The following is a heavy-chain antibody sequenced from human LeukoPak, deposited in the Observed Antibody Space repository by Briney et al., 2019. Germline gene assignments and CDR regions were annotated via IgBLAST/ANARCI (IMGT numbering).Heavy chain of an antibody. V-gene: IGHV3-48*04. Sequence: GGSLRLSCAASGFTFIYYSMTWVRQAPGKGLEWISYISSSGRTIYYADSVKGRFTISRDNAKNSVYLQMNSLSAEDTAVYYCARDRARATEGTELDYWGQGTLVTVSS. CDR2: ISSSGRTI. D-gene: IGHD1-26*01. J-gene: IGHJ4*02. CDR1: GFTFIYYS. CDR3: ARDRARATEGTELDY.